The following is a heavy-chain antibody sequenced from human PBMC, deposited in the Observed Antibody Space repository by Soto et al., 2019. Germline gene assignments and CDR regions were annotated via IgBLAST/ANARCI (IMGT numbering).Heavy chain of an antibody. Sequence: PSETLSLTCTVSGGSISSGGYYWSWIRQHPGKGLEWIGYIYYSGSTYYNPSLKSRVTISVDTSKNQFSLKLSSVTAADTAVYYCARDRISLHDYYGMDVWGQGTTVTVYS. CDR2: IYYSGST. J-gene: IGHJ6*02. CDR1: GGSISSGGYY. D-gene: IGHD2-15*01. CDR3: ARDRISLHDYYGMDV. V-gene: IGHV4-31*03.